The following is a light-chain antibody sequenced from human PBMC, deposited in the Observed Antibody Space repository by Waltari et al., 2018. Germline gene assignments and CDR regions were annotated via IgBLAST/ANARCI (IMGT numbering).Light chain of an antibody. J-gene: IGLJ3*02. V-gene: IGLV4-60*03. CDR3: ETWDSKGV. CDR2: VENSGTY. CDR1: SGHSTYI. Sequence: QPVLTQSSSASASLGSSVKLTCTLSSGHSTYIVACHQQQPGKAPRYLMKVENSGTYNRGSGVPDRFSGSSSGADRYLSISNLQSEDEADYYCETWDSKGVFGGGTKLTVV.